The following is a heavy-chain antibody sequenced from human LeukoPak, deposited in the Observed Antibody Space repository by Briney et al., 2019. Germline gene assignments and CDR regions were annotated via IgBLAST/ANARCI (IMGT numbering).Heavy chain of an antibody. Sequence: GGSLRLSCAASGFTFSSYGMSWVRQAPGKGPEWVTGISGSGGGTFYADSVKGRFTISRDNSMNTLYLQMNSLRAEDTAVYYCAKVISGYSYQPFDYWGQGTLVTVSS. V-gene: IGHV3-23*01. D-gene: IGHD3-22*01. CDR2: ISGSGGGT. CDR3: AKVISGYSYQPFDY. J-gene: IGHJ4*02. CDR1: GFTFSSYG.